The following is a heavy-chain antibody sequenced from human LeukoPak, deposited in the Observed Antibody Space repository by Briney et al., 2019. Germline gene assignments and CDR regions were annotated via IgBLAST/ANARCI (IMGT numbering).Heavy chain of an antibody. V-gene: IGHV4-59*01. CDR3: ARDPGITMVRGVRVYYFDY. CDR2: IYYSGST. Sequence: SETLSLTCAVYGGSFSGYYWSWIRQPPGKGLEWIGYIYYSGSTNYNPSLKSRVTISVDTSKNQFSLKLSSVTAADTAVYYCARDPGITMVRGVRVYYFDYWGQGTLVTVSS. J-gene: IGHJ4*02. D-gene: IGHD3-10*01. CDR1: GGSFSGYY.